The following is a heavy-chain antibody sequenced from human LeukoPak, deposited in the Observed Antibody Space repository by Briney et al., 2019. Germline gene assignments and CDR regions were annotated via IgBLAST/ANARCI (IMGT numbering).Heavy chain of an antibody. D-gene: IGHD3-9*01. J-gene: IGHJ4*02. CDR2: ISGSGGST. CDR1: GFTFSSYA. Sequence: GGSLRLSCAASGFTFSSYAMSWVRQAPGKGLEWVSAISGSGGSTYYADSVKGRYTISRDNSKNTLYLQMNSLRAEDTAVYYCAKPHYDILTGYSAFDYWGQGTLVTVSS. CDR3: AKPHYDILTGYSAFDY. V-gene: IGHV3-23*01.